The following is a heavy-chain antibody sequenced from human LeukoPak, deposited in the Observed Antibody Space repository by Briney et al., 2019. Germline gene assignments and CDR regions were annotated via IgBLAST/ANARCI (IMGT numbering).Heavy chain of an antibody. CDR2: IRSKANSYAT. Sequence: GGSLRLPCAASGFTFSGSAMHWVRQASGKGLEWVGRIRSKANSYATAYAASVKGRFTISRDDSKNTAYLQMNSLKTEDTAVYYCTRPSDTAMARFDYWGQGTLATVSS. CDR1: GFTFSGSA. CDR3: TRPSDTAMARFDY. J-gene: IGHJ4*02. D-gene: IGHD5-18*01. V-gene: IGHV3-73*01.